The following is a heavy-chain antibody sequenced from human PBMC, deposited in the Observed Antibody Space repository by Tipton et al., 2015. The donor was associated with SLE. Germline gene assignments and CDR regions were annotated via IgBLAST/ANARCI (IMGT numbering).Heavy chain of an antibody. V-gene: IGHV3-13*01. CDR3: VRRRNYLDV. CDR2: ITTAGDT. D-gene: IGHD3-10*01. CDR1: GFTLNNYH. Sequence: SLRLSCTASGFTLNNYHMHWVRQGPGNGLEWVSGITTAGDTYYLDSVKGRFTISRETAKNSLYLQMDSLRAGDTAVYYCVRRRNYLDVWGIGTTAIVSS. J-gene: IGHJ6*03.